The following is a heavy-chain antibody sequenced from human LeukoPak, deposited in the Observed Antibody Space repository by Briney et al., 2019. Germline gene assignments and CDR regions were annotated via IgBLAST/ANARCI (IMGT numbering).Heavy chain of an antibody. J-gene: IGHJ5*02. Sequence: SETLSLTCAVYGGSFSSYYWSWIRQPPGKGLEWIGYIYYSGSTNYNPSLKSRVTISVDTSKNQFSLKLSSVTAADTAVYYCARVGILTGYYPDNWFDPWGQGTLVTVSS. CDR3: ARVGILTGYYPDNWFDP. D-gene: IGHD3-9*01. CDR1: GGSFSSYY. CDR2: IYYSGST. V-gene: IGHV4-59*01.